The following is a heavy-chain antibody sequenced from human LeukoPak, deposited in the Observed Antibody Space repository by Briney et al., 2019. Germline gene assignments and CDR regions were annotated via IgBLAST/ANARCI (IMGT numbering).Heavy chain of an antibody. V-gene: IGHV1-8*01. CDR3: ARGRFLTPVVVPAAIREKFDY. D-gene: IGHD2-2*01. CDR1: GYTFTSYD. Sequence: ASVKVSCKASGYTFTSYDINWVRQATGQGLEWMGWMNPNSGNTGYAQKFQGRVTMTRNTSISTAYMELSRLRSDDTAVYYCARGRFLTPVVVPAAIREKFDYWGQGTLVTVSS. CDR2: MNPNSGNT. J-gene: IGHJ4*02.